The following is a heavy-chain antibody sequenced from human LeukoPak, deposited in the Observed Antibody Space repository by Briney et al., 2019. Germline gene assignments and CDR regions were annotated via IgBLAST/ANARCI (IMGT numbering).Heavy chain of an antibody. CDR2: IIPIFGTA. CDR3: ARDTLDYGGNSEWYFDY. V-gene: IGHV1-69*13. D-gene: IGHD4-23*01. CDR1: GGTFSSYA. Sequence: GASVKVSCKASGGTFSSYAISWVRQAPGQGLEWMGGIIPIFGTANYAQKFQGRVTITADESTSTAYMELSSLRSEDTAVYYCARDTLDYGGNSEWYFDYWGQGTLVTVSS. J-gene: IGHJ4*02.